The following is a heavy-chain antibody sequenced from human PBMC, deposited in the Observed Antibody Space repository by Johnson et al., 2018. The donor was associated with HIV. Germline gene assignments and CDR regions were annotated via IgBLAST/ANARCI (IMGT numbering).Heavy chain of an antibody. CDR2: IRSKANSYAT. Sequence: VQLVESGGGVVQPGGSLKLSCAASGFTFSGSAMHWVRQASGKGLEWVGRIRSKANSYATAYAASVKGRFTISRDDSKNTAYLQMNSLKTEDTAVYYCAKEDPWRRAFDIWGQGTVVTVSS. D-gene: IGHD1-1*01. V-gene: IGHV3-73*01. CDR1: GFTFSGSA. J-gene: IGHJ3*02. CDR3: AKEDPWRRAFDI.